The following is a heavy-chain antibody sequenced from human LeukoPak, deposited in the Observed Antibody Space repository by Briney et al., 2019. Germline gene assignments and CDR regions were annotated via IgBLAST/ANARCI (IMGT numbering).Heavy chain of an antibody. CDR3: ARGRLLWFGELAY. V-gene: IGHV4-34*01. CDR2: INHSGST. D-gene: IGHD3-10*01. Sequence: PSETLSLTCTVSGGSISTYYWSWIRQPPGKGLEWIGEINHSGSTNYNPSLKSRVTISVDTSKNQFSLKLSSVTAADTAVYYCARGRLLWFGELAYWGQGTLVTVSS. CDR1: GGSISTYY. J-gene: IGHJ4*02.